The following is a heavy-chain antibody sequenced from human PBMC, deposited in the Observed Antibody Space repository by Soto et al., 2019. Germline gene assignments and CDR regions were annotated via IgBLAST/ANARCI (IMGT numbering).Heavy chain of an antibody. V-gene: IGHV3-21*01. CDR3: ARWGVGAALSLWDY. CDR2: ISSSSSYI. Sequence: GGSLRLSCAASGFTFSSYSMNWVRQAPGKGLEWVSSISSSSSYIYYADSVKGRFTISRDNAKNSLYLQMNSLRAEDTAVYYCARWGVGAALSLWDYWGQGTLVTVS. D-gene: IGHD6-6*01. CDR1: GFTFSSYS. J-gene: IGHJ4*02.